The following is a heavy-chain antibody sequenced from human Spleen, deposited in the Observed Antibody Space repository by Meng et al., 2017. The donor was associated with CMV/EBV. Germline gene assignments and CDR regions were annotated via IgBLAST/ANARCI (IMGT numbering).Heavy chain of an antibody. D-gene: IGHD6-13*01. CDR1: GGSISRSSYD. J-gene: IGHJ4*02. CDR2: IYYSGST. Sequence: SGGSISRSSYDWGWIRQPQGKGLEWIGSIYYSGSTYYNPSLKSRVTISVDTSKNQFSLKLSSVTAADTAVYYCARQYRPGFIAAAGVWGQGTLVTVSS. CDR3: ARQYRPGFIAAAGV. V-gene: IGHV4-39*01.